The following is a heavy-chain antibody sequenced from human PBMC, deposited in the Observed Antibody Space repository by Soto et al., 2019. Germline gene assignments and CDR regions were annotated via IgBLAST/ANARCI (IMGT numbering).Heavy chain of an antibody. D-gene: IGHD3-9*01. CDR1: GGSICSSSYY. Sequence: SETLSLTCTVSGGSICSSSYYWGWIRQPPGKGLEWIGSIYYSGSTYYNPSLKSRVTISVDTSKNQFSLKLSSVTAADTAVYYCARQDSYYDILTGSAFDYWGQGTLVTVSS. CDR3: ARQDSYYDILTGSAFDY. J-gene: IGHJ4*02. V-gene: IGHV4-39*01. CDR2: IYYSGST.